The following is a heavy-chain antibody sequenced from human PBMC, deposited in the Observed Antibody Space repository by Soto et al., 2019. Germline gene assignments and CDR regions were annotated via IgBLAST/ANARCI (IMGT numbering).Heavy chain of an antibody. CDR1: GYTFTSYG. CDR2: ISAYNGNT. D-gene: IGHD2-15*01. CDR3: ARARLDIVVVVAATTFDY. J-gene: IGHJ4*02. Sequence: ASVKVSCKASGYTFTSYGISWVRQAPGQGLEWMGWISAYNGNTNYAQKLQGRVTMTTDTSTSTAYMELRSLRSDDMAVYYCARARLDIVVVVAATTFDYWGQGTLVTVSS. V-gene: IGHV1-18*03.